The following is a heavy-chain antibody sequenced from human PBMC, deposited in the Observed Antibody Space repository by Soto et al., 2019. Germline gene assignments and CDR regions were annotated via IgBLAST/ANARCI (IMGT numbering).Heavy chain of an antibody. CDR3: ARDFGHGYYLDY. CDR1: GFSFSNYN. J-gene: IGHJ4*02. Sequence: GGSLRLSCVASGFSFSNYNMDWVRQAPGKGLEWVSYITDSSDTVHYADSVRGRFTISRDNAESSLYLQMNSLRDEDTAVYFCARDFGHGYYLDYWGRGTLVTVSS. V-gene: IGHV3-48*02. CDR2: ITDSSDTV. D-gene: IGHD3-3*01.